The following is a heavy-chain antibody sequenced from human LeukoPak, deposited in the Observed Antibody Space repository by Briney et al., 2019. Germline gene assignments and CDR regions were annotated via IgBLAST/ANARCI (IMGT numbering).Heavy chain of an antibody. CDR2: LSGSGGNT. D-gene: IGHD2-2*01. V-gene: IGHV3-23*01. J-gene: IGHJ4*02. CDR1: EFTFSRIA. CDR3: AKDPYGTRYFDY. Sequence: GGSLRLSCAASEFTFSRIAMTGVGQAPGKGLEWVSSLSGSGGNTYYADSVKGRFTISRDNSKNTVYLQMNSLRAEDTAVYYCAKDPYGTRYFDYWGQGTLVTVSS.